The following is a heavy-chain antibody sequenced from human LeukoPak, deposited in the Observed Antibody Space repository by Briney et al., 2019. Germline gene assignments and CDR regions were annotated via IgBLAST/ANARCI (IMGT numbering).Heavy chain of an antibody. D-gene: IGHD2-15*01. CDR1: GFTFSSYA. Sequence: GGSLRLSCAASGFTFSSYAMSWVCQAPGKGLEWVSAISGSGGSTYYADSVKGRFTISRDNSKNTLYLQMNSLRAEDTAVYYCAKSIVVAHHFDYWGQGTLVTVSS. CDR3: AKSIVVAHHFDY. CDR2: ISGSGGST. J-gene: IGHJ4*02. V-gene: IGHV3-23*01.